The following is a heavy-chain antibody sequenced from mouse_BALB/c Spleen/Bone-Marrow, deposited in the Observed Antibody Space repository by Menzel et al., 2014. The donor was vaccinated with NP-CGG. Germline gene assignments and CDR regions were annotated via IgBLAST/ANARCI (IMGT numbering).Heavy chain of an antibody. J-gene: IGHJ2*01. CDR2: INPESSTI. CDR1: GFDFSRYW. Sequence: SGGGLVQPGGSLKLSCTASGFDFSRYWMSWVRQAPGKGLQWIGEINPESSTINYTPSLKDKFIISRDNAKNTLYLQMSKVRSEDTALYYCTRLTYYGLTDYWGQGTTLTGSS. D-gene: IGHD1-2*01. CDR3: TRLTYYGLTDY. V-gene: IGHV4-1*02.